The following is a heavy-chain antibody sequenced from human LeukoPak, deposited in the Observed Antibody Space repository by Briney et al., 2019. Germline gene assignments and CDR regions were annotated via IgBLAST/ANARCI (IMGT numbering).Heavy chain of an antibody. CDR1: GGTFSSYA. CDR2: IIPIFGTA. D-gene: IGHD3-3*01. CDR3: ARGVSSFWSGYYRY. Sequence: SVKVPCKASGGTFSSYAISWVRQAPGQGLEWMGGIIPIFGTANYAQKFQGRVTITADESTSTAYMELSSLRSEDTAVYYCARGVSSFWSGYYRYWGQGTLVTVSS. V-gene: IGHV1-69*13. J-gene: IGHJ4*02.